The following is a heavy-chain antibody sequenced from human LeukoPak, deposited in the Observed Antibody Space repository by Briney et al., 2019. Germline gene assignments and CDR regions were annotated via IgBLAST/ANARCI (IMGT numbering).Heavy chain of an antibody. CDR3: AKDLDHY. J-gene: IGHJ4*02. Sequence: GGSLRLSCAASGFTFNSYSMNWVRQAPGKGLEWVSSISSSSSYIYYADSLKGRFTISRDNAKNSLYLQMNSLRAEDTVVYYCAKDLDHYWGQGTLVTVSS. CDR2: ISSSSSYI. V-gene: IGHV3-21*04. CDR1: GFTFNSYS.